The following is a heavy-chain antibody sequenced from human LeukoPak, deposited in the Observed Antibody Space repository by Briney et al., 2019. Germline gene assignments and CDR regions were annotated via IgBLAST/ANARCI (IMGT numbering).Heavy chain of an antibody. CDR1: GGTISSYY. CDR2: IYYSGST. CDR3: ARDQVPWLRDGYYYGMDV. J-gene: IGHJ6*02. Sequence: PSETLSLTCTVSGGTISSYYWSWIRQPPGKGLEWIGYIYYSGSTNYNPFLKSRVTISVDTSKNQFSLKLSSVTAADTAVYYCARDQVPWLRDGYYYGMDVWGQGTTVTVSS. D-gene: IGHD2-2*01. V-gene: IGHV4-59*01.